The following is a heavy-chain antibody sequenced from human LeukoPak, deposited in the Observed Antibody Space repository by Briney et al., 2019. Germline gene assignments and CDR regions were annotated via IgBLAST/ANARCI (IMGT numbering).Heavy chain of an antibody. CDR3: ARDDSAWYAY. J-gene: IGHJ4*02. V-gene: IGHV3-48*03. Sequence: PGGSLRLSCAASGFTFSSYEMNWVRQAPGKGLEWVSYISTSGREIYYADSVKGRFTISRDNAKNSLYLQMNSLRAEDTAVYYCARDDSAWYAYWGPGTLVTVSP. D-gene: IGHD6-19*01. CDR1: GFTFSSYE. CDR2: ISTSGREI.